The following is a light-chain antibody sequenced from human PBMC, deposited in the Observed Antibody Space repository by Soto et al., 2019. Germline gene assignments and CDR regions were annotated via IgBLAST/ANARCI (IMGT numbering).Light chain of an antibody. Sequence: EIVLTQSPATLSLSPGERATLSCRASQSVSSYLAWYQQKPGQAPRLLIYDTSKRATGIPARFSGSGCGTDFTLTISSLEPEDFAVYYCQQRTNWPRSFTFGPGTKVDIK. J-gene: IGKJ3*01. V-gene: IGKV3-11*01. CDR3: QQRTNWPRSFT. CDR2: DTS. CDR1: QSVSSY.